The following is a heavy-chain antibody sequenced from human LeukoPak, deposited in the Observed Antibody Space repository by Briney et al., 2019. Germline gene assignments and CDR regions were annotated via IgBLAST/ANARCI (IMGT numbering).Heavy chain of an antibody. CDR3: ASSTYYDYVWGSYRFDY. CDR2: IIPIFGTA. J-gene: IGHJ4*02. D-gene: IGHD3-16*02. CDR1: GGTFSSYA. V-gene: IGHV1-69*13. Sequence: SVKVSCKASGGTFSSYAISWVRQAPGQGLEWMGGIIPIFGTANYAQKFHGRVTITADESTSTAYMELSSLRSEDTAVYYCASSTYYDYVWGSYRFDYWGQGTLVTVSS.